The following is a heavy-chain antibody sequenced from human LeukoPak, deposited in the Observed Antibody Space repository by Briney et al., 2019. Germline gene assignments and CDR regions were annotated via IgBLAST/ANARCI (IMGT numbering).Heavy chain of an antibody. J-gene: IGHJ4*02. CDR2: IYYSGST. CDR3: ARGLGATTISH. V-gene: IGHV4-59*01. CDR1: GGSISSYY. Sequence: SETLSLTCTVSGGSISSYYWSWIRQPPGKGLEWIGYIYYSGSTNYNPSLKSRVTISVDTSKNQFSLKLSSVTAADTAVYYCARGLGATTISHWGQGTLVTISS. D-gene: IGHD1-26*01.